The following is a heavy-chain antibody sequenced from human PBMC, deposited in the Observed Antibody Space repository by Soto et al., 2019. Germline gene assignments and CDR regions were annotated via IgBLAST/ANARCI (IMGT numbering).Heavy chain of an antibody. CDR2: IYPGDSDT. V-gene: IGHV5-51*01. Sequence: GESLKISCKGSGHIFSNYWIGWVRQMPGKGLEWMGIIYPGDSDTRYSPSFQGQVTITVDKSINTAYLQWSRLKASDAAIYYCARQRLWGTSGYYYFENWGQGTLVTVSS. CDR3: ARQRLWGTSGYYYFEN. D-gene: IGHD3-22*01. CDR1: GHIFSNYW. J-gene: IGHJ4*02.